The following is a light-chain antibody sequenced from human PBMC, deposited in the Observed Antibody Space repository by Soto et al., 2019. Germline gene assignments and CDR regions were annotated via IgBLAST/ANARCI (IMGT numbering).Light chain of an antibody. Sequence: QSVLTQPPSTSGTPGQRVTISCSGSSSNIGSNYVYWYQQLPGTDPKLLIYRNNQRPSGVPDRFSGSKSGTSASLAISGLRSEDEADYYCAAWDDSLSGGGFGGGTKLTVL. J-gene: IGLJ3*02. CDR3: AAWDDSLSGGG. CDR1: SSNIGSNY. CDR2: RNN. V-gene: IGLV1-47*01.